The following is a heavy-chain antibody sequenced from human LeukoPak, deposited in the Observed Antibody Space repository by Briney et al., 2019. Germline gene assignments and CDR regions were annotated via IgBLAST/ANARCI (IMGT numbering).Heavy chain of an antibody. CDR3: ARANYYDSSGYSRGAFDI. V-gene: IGHV4-38-2*02. J-gene: IGHJ3*02. CDR2: IYHSGST. CDR1: GYSISSGYY. D-gene: IGHD3-22*01. Sequence: SETLSLTCTVSGYSISSGYYWGWIRQPPGKGLEWIGSIYHSGSTYYNPSLKSRVTISVDTSKNQFSLKLSSVTAADTAVYYCARANYYDSSGYSRGAFDIWGQGTMVTVSS.